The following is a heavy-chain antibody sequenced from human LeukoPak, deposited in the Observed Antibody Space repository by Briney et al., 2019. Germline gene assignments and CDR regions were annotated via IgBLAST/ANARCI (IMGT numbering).Heavy chain of an antibody. Sequence: ETLSLTCTVSGGSISSYYWSWIRQPAGKGLEWMGIIYPGDSDTRYSPSFQGQVTISADKSISTAYLQWSSLKASDTAMYYCARDIVVVPAAIKDYYYYGMDVWGQGTTVTVSS. D-gene: IGHD2-2*02. J-gene: IGHJ6*02. CDR1: GGSISSYY. V-gene: IGHV5-51*01. CDR2: IYPGDSDT. CDR3: ARDIVVVPAAIKDYYYYGMDV.